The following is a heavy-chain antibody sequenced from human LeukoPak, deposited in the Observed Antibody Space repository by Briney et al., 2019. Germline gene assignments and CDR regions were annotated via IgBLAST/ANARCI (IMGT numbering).Heavy chain of an antibody. D-gene: IGHD3-22*01. Sequence: SETLSLTCAVYGGSFSDYYWSWIRQPAGKGLEWIGRIYTSGSTNYNPSLKSRVTMSVDTSKNQFSLKLSSVTAADTAVYYCARDGYYYDSSGSKRYFDYWGQGTLVTVSS. CDR2: IYTSGST. V-gene: IGHV4-4*07. CDR1: GGSFSDYY. J-gene: IGHJ4*02. CDR3: ARDGYYYDSSGSKRYFDY.